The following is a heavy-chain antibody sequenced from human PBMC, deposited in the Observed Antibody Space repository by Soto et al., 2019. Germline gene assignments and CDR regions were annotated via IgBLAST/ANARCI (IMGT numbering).Heavy chain of an antibody. CDR3: ARVKSGSYDWSDP. V-gene: IGHV3-74*01. CDR1: GFTFNNYW. J-gene: IGHJ5*02. CDR2: INTDGTRT. Sequence: DVQLVESGGGLVQPGGSLRLSCAASGFTFNNYWMHWVRQAPGKGLMWVSRINTDGTRTTCADSVKGRFAISRDNAKNTVYLQMNSLRADDTAVYFCARVKSGSYDWSDPWGQGTLVTVSS. D-gene: IGHD3-10*01.